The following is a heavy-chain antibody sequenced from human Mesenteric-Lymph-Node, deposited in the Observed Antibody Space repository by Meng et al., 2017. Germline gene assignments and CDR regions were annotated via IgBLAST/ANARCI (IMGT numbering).Heavy chain of an antibody. CDR1: GGSFSGYY. Sequence: SETLSLTCAVYGGSFSGYYWSWIRQPPGKGLEWIGEINHSGSTNYNPSLKSRVTISADTSKNQFSLKVTSVTAADTAVYYCAREEFYYDSDGYYSSVGFDYWGQGSLVTVSS. J-gene: IGHJ4*02. CDR3: AREEFYYDSDGYYSSVGFDY. D-gene: IGHD3-22*01. CDR2: INHSGST. V-gene: IGHV4-34*01.